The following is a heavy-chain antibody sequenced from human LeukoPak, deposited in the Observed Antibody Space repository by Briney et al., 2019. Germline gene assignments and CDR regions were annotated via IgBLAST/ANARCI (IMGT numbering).Heavy chain of an antibody. CDR1: GFTVSSNY. D-gene: IGHD5-18*01. V-gene: IGHV3-66*01. CDR3: ARMTMDTAMVAPNDY. CDR2: FYSGGST. J-gene: IGHJ4*02. Sequence: GGSLRLSCAASGFTVSSNYMSWVRQAPGKGLEWVSVFYSGGSTYYADSVKGRFTISRDNSKNTLHLQMNSLRAEDTAVYYCARMTMDTAMVAPNDYWGQGTLVTVSP.